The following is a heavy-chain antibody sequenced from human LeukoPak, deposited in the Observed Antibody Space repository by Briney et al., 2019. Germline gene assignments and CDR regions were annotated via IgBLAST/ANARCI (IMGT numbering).Heavy chain of an antibody. V-gene: IGHV3-23*01. Sequence: PGGSLLLSCAAPGFPFSSYAMSWVRPAPGKGLEWVSAISGSGGSTYYAHSGKGRFTIYRDNSKNTLYLQMNSLRAEDTAVYYCAKYPPCSRLRDGYNGEVRRYFDYWGQGTLVTVSS. CDR2: ISGSGGST. D-gene: IGHD5-24*01. CDR1: GFPFSSYA. J-gene: IGHJ4*02. CDR3: AKYPPCSRLRDGYNGEVRRYFDY.